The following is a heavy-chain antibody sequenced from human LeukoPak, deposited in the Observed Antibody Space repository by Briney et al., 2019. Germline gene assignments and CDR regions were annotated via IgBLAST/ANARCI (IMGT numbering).Heavy chain of an antibody. V-gene: IGHV3-7*01. CDR1: GFTFSRHW. CDR2: IDQDGSEK. CDR3: ARGKTWLDP. J-gene: IGHJ5*02. Sequence: GGSLRLSCAASGFTFSRHWMSWVRQAPGKGLEWVTNIDQDGSEKYYVDSVKGRFTISRDNAKNSMELQMNSLRAEDTAVYYCARGKTWLDPWGQGTLVTVSS.